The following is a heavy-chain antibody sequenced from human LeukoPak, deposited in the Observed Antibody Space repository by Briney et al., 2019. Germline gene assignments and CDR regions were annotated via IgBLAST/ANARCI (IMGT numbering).Heavy chain of an antibody. Sequence: ASVKVSCKASGYTFTSYYMHWVRQAPGQGLEWMGIINPSGGSTSYAQKFQGRVTMTRDTSTSTVYMELSSLRSEDTAVYYCARALVDYYDSTAYGSDAFDIWGQGTMVTVSS. CDR1: GYTFTSYY. CDR3: ARALVDYYDSTAYGSDAFDI. CDR2: INPSGGST. V-gene: IGHV1-46*01. J-gene: IGHJ3*02. D-gene: IGHD3-22*01.